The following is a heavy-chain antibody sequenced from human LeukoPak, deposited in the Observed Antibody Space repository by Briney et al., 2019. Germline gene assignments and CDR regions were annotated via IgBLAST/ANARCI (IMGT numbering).Heavy chain of an antibody. CDR1: GYTFTSYD. CDR2: INPNSGGT. Sequence: VASVKVSCKASGYTFTSYDINWVRQAPGQGLEWMGWINPNSGGTSYAQKFQGRVTMTRDTSISAAYMELSRLRSDDTAVYYCARDRNSGTYYEYAFDIWGQGTMVTVSS. V-gene: IGHV1-2*02. CDR3: ARDRNSGTYYEYAFDI. D-gene: IGHD1-26*01. J-gene: IGHJ3*02.